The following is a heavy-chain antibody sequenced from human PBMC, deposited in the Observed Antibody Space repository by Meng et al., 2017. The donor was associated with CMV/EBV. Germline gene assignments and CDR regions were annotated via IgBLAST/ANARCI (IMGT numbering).Heavy chain of an antibody. D-gene: IGHD2-2*01. CDR1: GFTFSSYA. Sequence: GESLKISCAASGFTFSSYAMHWVRQAPGKGLEWVAVISYDGSNKYYADSVKGRFTISRDNSKNTLYLQMNSLRSEDTAVYYCAKDPPGDIVVVPDYFDYWGQGTLVTVSS. J-gene: IGHJ4*02. V-gene: IGHV3-30-3*01. CDR2: ISYDGSNK. CDR3: AKDPPGDIVVVPDYFDY.